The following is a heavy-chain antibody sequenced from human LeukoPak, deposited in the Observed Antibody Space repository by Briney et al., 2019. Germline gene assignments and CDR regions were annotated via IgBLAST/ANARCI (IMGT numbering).Heavy chain of an antibody. V-gene: IGHV3-30-3*01. CDR1: GFRFSNYA. CDR3: ARDSAYYYDSSGFSYCDY. CDR2: ISFDGSKE. D-gene: IGHD3-22*01. Sequence: GRSLRLSCAASGFRFSNYAMHWVRQAPGKGLEWVAVISFDGSKEDYADSVKCRFTISRDNSKNTLYVQLNSLSVEDTAVYYCARDSAYYYDSSGFSYCDYWGPGTLVTVSS. J-gene: IGHJ4*02.